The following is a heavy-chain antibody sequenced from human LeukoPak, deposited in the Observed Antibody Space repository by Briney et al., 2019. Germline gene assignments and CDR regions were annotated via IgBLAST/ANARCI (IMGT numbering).Heavy chain of an antibody. CDR3: LAESTTSSEGY. J-gene: IGHJ4*02. CDR1: GFTFSRRW. CDR2: IKGDGSLK. V-gene: IGHV3-7*01. Sequence: GGSLRLSYAASGFTFSRRWMDWVRQAPGKGLEWVANIKGDGSLKQYVDSVKGRFTISRDNAKNSLYLQMNSLRGEDTAVYYCLAESTTSSEGYWGQGTLVTVSS. D-gene: IGHD1-14*01.